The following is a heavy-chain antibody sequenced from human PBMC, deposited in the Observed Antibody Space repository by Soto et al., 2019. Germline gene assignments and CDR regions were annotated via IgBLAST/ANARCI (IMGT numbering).Heavy chain of an antibody. V-gene: IGHV4-31*03. J-gene: IGHJ4*02. CDR1: GGSISSGGYY. CDR3: ARGGYDFWSGYHEFDY. D-gene: IGHD3-3*01. CDR2: IYYSGST. Sequence: QVQLQESGPGLVKPSQTLSLTCTVSGGSISSGGYYWSWIRQHPGKGLEWIGYIYYSGSTYYNPSLKSRVTISVDTSKNQFSLKLSSVTAADTAVYYCARGGYDFWSGYHEFDYWGQGTLVTVSS.